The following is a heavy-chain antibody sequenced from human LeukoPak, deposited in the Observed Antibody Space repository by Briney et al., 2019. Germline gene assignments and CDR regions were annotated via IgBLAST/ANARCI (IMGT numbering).Heavy chain of an antibody. J-gene: IGHJ4*02. D-gene: IGHD4-17*01. CDR2: ISQLGNEK. V-gene: IGHV3-7*01. CDR3: TSDHWYYGDYFSDF. CDR1: GFTFSSYW. Sequence: PGVSLRLSCAASGFTFSSYWMSWVRQAPGKGRDWMANISQLGNEKYYVDSVKGRFTISRGNAKNSLYLEMDRRRAQEQAGDYRTSDHWYYGDYFSDFWGPGSKVTVSS.